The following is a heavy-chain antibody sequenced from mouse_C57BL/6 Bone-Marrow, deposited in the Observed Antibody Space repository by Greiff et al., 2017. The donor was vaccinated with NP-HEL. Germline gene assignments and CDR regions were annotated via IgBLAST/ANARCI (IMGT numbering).Heavy chain of an antibody. Sequence: EVHLVESGGDLVKPGGSLKLSCAASGFTFSSYGMSWVRQTPDKRLEWVATISSGGSYTYYPDSVKGRFTISRDNAKNTLYLQMSSLKSEDTAMYYCARHQGSDYFDYWGQGTTLTVSS. J-gene: IGHJ2*01. CDR1: GFTFSSYG. V-gene: IGHV5-6*01. CDR2: ISSGGSYT. D-gene: IGHD3-2*02. CDR3: ARHQGSDYFDY.